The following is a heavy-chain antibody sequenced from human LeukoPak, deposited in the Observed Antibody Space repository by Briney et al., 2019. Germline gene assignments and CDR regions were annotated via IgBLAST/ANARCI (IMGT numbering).Heavy chain of an antibody. Sequence: GGSLRLSCAASGFTFSSYGMHWVRQAPGKGLEGVAVIWYDGSNKYYADSVKGRFTISRDNSKNTLYLQMDSLRAEDTAVYYCARDSRIYYYGSGSLDYWGQGTLVTVSS. V-gene: IGHV3-33*01. D-gene: IGHD3-10*01. J-gene: IGHJ4*02. CDR1: GFTFSSYG. CDR2: IWYDGSNK. CDR3: ARDSRIYYYGSGSLDY.